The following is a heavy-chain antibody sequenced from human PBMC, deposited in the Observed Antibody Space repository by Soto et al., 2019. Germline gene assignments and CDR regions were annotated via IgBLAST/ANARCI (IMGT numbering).Heavy chain of an antibody. Sequence: PGGSLRLSCAASGFSFSGYGMYWVRQAPGKGLEWVAVISYDGSNKYYADSVKGRFTISRDNSKNTLYLQMNSLRAEDTAVYYCAKGSYSGIYSDFDYWGQGTLVTVSS. CDR3: AKGSYSGIYSDFDY. D-gene: IGHD1-26*01. CDR2: ISYDGSNK. CDR1: GFSFSGYG. V-gene: IGHV3-30*18. J-gene: IGHJ4*02.